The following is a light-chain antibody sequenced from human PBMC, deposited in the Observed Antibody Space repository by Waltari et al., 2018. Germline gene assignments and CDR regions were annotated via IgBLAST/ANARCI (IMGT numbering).Light chain of an antibody. J-gene: IGLJ2*01. Sequence: QSALTQPASASGSPGQSITISCTGTSSDVGSSNLFSCYQPPPGQAPKLMIYEVSKRPSGVSNRFSGSKSGNTASLTISGLQAEDEADYYCCSYAGSSTYVVFGGGTKLTVL. CDR3: CSYAGSSTYVV. V-gene: IGLV2-23*02. CDR1: SSDVGSSNL. CDR2: EVS.